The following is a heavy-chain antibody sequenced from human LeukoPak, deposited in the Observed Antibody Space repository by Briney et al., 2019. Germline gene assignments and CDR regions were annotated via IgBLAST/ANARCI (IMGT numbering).Heavy chain of an antibody. V-gene: IGHV3-23*01. CDR1: GFTFSSYA. CDR3: AKDLPYDSSGQVNYFDY. Sequence: GGSLRLSCAASGFTFSSYAMSWVRPAPGKGLEWVSAISGSGGSTYYADSVKGRFTISRDNSKNTLYLQMNSLRAEDTAVYYCAKDLPYDSSGQVNYFDYWGQGTLVTVSS. D-gene: IGHD3-22*01. CDR2: ISGSGGST. J-gene: IGHJ4*02.